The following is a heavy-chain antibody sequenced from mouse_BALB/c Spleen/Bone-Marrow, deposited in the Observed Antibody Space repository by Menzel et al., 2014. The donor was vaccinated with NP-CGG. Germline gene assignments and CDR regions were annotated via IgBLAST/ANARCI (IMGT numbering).Heavy chain of an antibody. J-gene: IGHJ3*01. CDR2: INPGSGGT. CDR1: GYAFTNYL. V-gene: IGHV1-54*01. CDR3: ARRITVVAPPAY. Sequence: QVQLQQSGAELVRPGTSVKVSCKASGYAFTNYLIEWVKQRPGQGLEWIGVINPGSGGTNYNEKFKGKATLTADKSSSTAYMQLSSLTSDDSAVYFCARRITVVAPPAYWGQGTLVTVSA. D-gene: IGHD1-1*01.